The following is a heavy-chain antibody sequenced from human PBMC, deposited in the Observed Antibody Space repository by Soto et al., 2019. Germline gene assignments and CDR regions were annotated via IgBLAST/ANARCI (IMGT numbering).Heavy chain of an antibody. CDR3: ATDGSGYDAFDI. J-gene: IGHJ3*02. CDR2: INQEGSEK. V-gene: IGHV3-7*01. Sequence: PGGSLRLSCEGSGFTFNKYWMSWVRQAPGKGLQWVASINQEGSEKWYVDSVKGRFTISRDNSKNTLYLQMNSLRAEDTAVYYCATDGSGYDAFDIWGQGTMVTVS. CDR1: GFTFNKYW. D-gene: IGHD3-22*01.